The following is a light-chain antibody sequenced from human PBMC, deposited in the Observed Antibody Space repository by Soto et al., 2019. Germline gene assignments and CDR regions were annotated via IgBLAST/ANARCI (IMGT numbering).Light chain of an antibody. V-gene: IGLV1-40*01. CDR2: GNI. Sequence: QTVVTQPPSVSAAPGQRVTISCTGSSSNIGAGHDVHWYRQLPGTAPKLLIYGNINRPSGVPDRFSGSQSGTSTSLAITGLQAEDEADYYCQSYDSSLSGWVFGGGTKLTVL. CDR3: QSYDSSLSGWV. J-gene: IGLJ2*01. CDR1: SSNIGAGHD.